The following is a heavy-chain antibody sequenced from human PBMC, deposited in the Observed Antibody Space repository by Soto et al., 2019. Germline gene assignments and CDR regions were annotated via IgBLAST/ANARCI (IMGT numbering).Heavy chain of an antibody. CDR1: GYTFNSYD. Sequence: QVQLVQSGAEVKKPGASVKVSCKASGYTFNSYDFNWVRQATGQGLEWLGWMSPDDGDTGYAQKFKGRLILTRDTSVDTAYLDLSSLEPDDTAVYYCARNEPETGSFDYWGQGTLVTVSS. D-gene: IGHD1-1*01. J-gene: IGHJ4*02. CDR3: ARNEPETGSFDY. CDR2: MSPDDGDT. V-gene: IGHV1-8*01.